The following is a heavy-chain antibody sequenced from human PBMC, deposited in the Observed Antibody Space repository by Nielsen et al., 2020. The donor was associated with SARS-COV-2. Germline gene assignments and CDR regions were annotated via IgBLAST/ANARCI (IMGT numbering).Heavy chain of an antibody. V-gene: IGHV1-3*01. J-gene: IGHJ6*02. CDR1: GYTFTSYA. CDR3: ARLYCSGGSCYPYYYYYYGMDV. Sequence: ASVKVSCKASGYTFTSYAMHWVRQAHGQRLEWMGWINAGNGNTKYSQKFQGRVTITRDTSASTAYMELSSLRSEDTAVYYCARLYCSGGSCYPYYYYYYGMDVWGQGTTVTVSS. CDR2: INAGNGNT. D-gene: IGHD2-15*01.